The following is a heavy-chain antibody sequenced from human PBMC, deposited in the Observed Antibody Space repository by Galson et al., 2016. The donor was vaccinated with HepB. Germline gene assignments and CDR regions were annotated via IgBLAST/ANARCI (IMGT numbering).Heavy chain of an antibody. V-gene: IGHV3-49*04. CDR2: IRTNADGGTT. D-gene: IGHD3-10*01. CDR1: GITFGNFI. Sequence: SLRLSCASSGITFGNFIMSWVRQAPGQGLEWVALIRTNADGGTTEYAASVKGRFSISRDDSKNTVYLQMNSLKTEDTAVYYCTQAGGDYWGQGALVTVS. CDR3: TQAGGDY. J-gene: IGHJ4*02.